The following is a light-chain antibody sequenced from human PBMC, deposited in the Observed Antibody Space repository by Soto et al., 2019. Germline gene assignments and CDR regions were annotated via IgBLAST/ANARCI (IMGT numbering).Light chain of an antibody. J-gene: IGKJ2*01. CDR1: QTVSSN. CDR2: GAS. CDR3: PQYHNWPPQYT. V-gene: IGKV3-15*01. Sequence: EIVMTQSPATLSVSPGERATVSCRASQTVSSNLAWYQQKPGQAPRLLIHGASTRATGVPARFSGSGSGTEFTLTISSLQSEDFAVYYCPQYHNWPPQYTFGQGTKLQIK.